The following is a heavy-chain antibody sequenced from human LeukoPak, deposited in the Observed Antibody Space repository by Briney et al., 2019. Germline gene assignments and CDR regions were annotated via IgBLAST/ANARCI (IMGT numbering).Heavy chain of an antibody. CDR2: INPNSGGT. V-gene: IGHV1-2*02. CDR1: GCTFTGYY. Sequence: ASVEVSCKAAGCTFTGYYMHWVRQAPGQRLEWMGWINPNSGGTNYAQKFQGRVTMPRDTSISTAYMELSRLRSDDTAVYYCARAYDFWSGSFDYWGQGTLVTVSS. J-gene: IGHJ4*02. D-gene: IGHD3-3*01. CDR3: ARAYDFWSGSFDY.